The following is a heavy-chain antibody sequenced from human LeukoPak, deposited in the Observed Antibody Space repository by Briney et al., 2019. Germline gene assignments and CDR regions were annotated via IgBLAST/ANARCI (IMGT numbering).Heavy chain of an antibody. Sequence: SVKVSCKASGGTSRSYAISWVRQAPGQGLEWMGRIIPILGVANFAQKFQGRVSITADKSTSTAYMELSSLRSEDTAVYYCAREWSQWLVPNYYYYYGMDVWGQGTTVTVSS. CDR3: AREWSQWLVPNYYYYYGMDV. CDR1: GGTSRSYA. CDR2: IIPILGVA. J-gene: IGHJ6*02. V-gene: IGHV1-69*04. D-gene: IGHD6-19*01.